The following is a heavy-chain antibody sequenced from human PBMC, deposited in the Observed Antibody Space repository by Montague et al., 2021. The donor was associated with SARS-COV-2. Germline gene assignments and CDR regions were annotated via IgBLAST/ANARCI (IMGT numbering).Heavy chain of an antibody. CDR1: GGSISSSY. CDR3: ARDLSSSWSYWFDP. J-gene: IGHJ5*02. D-gene: IGHD6-13*01. CDR2: IYHYGSA. Sequence: SETLSLTCSVSGGSISSSYWSWIRQPPGKGLEWIGYIYHYGSAKYNPSLKSRVTISIDTSKNQFSLKLSSVTAADTAVYYCARDLSSSWSYWFDPWGQGTLVTVSS. V-gene: IGHV4-59*12.